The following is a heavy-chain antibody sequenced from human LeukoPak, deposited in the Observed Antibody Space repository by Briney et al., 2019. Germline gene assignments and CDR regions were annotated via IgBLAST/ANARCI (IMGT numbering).Heavy chain of an antibody. V-gene: IGHV4-61*02. CDR3: ARRLSAVVVVVAATHFDY. CDR2: IYTSGST. Sequence: SETLSLTCTVSGDSISSGSYYWSWIRQPAGKGLEWIGRIYTSGSTKYNPSLKSRVTISVDTSKNQFSLKLSSVTAADTAVYYCARRLSAVVVVVAATHFDYWGQGTLVTVSS. J-gene: IGHJ4*02. CDR1: GDSISSGSYY. D-gene: IGHD2-15*01.